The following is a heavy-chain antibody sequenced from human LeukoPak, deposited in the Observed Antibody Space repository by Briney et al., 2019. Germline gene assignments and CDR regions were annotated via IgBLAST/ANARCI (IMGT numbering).Heavy chain of an antibody. CDR1: GFTFSSYA. CDR2: ISYDGSNK. J-gene: IGHJ6*02. Sequence: GGSLRLSCAASGFTFSSYAMHWDRQAPGKGLEWVAVISYDGSNKYYADSVKSRFTISRDNSKNTLYLQMNSLRAEDTAVYYCASSPGIYYGMDVWGQGTTVTVSS. D-gene: IGHD2-15*01. CDR3: ASSPGIYYGMDV. V-gene: IGHV3-30-3*01.